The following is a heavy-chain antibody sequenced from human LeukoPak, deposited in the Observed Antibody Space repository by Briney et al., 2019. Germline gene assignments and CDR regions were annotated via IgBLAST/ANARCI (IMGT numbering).Heavy chain of an antibody. D-gene: IGHD1-1*01. V-gene: IGHV3-7*01. J-gene: IGHJ4*02. CDR2: INKDGSDK. Sequence: GSLRLSCAASGFTFSGYWMGWVRQAPGKGLEWVANINKDGSDKYYVDSVKGRFTISRDNAKNSLYLQMNSLRVEDTAVYYCARHGEYTFDYWGQGTLVTVSS. CDR1: GFTFSGYW. CDR3: ARHGEYTFDY.